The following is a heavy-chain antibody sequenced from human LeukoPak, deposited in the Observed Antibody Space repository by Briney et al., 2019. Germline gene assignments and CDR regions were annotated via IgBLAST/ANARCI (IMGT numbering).Heavy chain of an antibody. D-gene: IGHD1-26*01. V-gene: IGHV3-48*04. Sequence: PGGSLRLSCAASGFTFSSYAVSWVRQAPGKGLEWVSYISSSSSNTNYGDSVKGRFTISRDNAKNSLYLQMNSLRAEDTAVYYCAAAVVGGGVDYWGQGTLVTVSS. CDR2: ISSSSSNT. CDR3: AAAVVGGGVDY. CDR1: GFTFSSYA. J-gene: IGHJ4*02.